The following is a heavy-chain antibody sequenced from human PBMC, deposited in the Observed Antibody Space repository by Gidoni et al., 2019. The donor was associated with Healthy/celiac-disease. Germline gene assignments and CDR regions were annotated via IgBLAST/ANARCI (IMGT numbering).Heavy chain of an antibody. CDR2: IWYDGSNK. D-gene: IGHD1-1*01. J-gene: IGHJ3*02. Sequence: QVQLVESGGGVVQPGRSLRLSCAASGFTFSSYGMHWVRQAPGKGLEWVEVIWYDGSNKYYADSIKGRFTISRDNSKNTLYLQMNSLRAEDTAVYYCARDAGNWNDGFAFDIWGQGTMVTVSS. CDR3: ARDAGNWNDGFAFDI. CDR1: GFTFSSYG. V-gene: IGHV3-33*01.